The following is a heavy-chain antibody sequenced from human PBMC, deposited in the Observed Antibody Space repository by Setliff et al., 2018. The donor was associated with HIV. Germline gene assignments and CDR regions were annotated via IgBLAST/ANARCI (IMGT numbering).Heavy chain of an antibody. J-gene: IGHJ4*02. V-gene: IGHV1-3*01. CDR1: GNTFTNHG. D-gene: IGHD6-19*01. Sequence: ASVKVSCKASGNTFTNHGIHWVRQAPGQRLEWMGWINAGNGKTRYSQKFQGRVTITRDTSASTAYMELSSLRSEDTAVYYCARSRSGWSSPFDYWGQGTLVTVSS. CDR3: ARSRSGWSSPFDY. CDR2: INAGNGKT.